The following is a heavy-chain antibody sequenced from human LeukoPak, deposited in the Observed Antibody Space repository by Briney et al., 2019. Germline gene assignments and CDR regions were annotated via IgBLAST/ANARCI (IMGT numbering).Heavy chain of an antibody. CDR2: ISGSGGST. J-gene: IGHJ4*02. V-gene: IGHV3-23*01. D-gene: IGHD3-3*01. CDR1: GFTFSSYA. CDR3: AKSFDFGVVIIRALDY. Sequence: GGSLRLSCAASGFTFSSYAMSWVRQAPGKGLEWVSAISGSGGSTYYADSVKGRFTVSRDNSKNTLYLQMNSLRAEDTAVYYCAKSFDFGVVIIRALDYWGQGTLVTVS.